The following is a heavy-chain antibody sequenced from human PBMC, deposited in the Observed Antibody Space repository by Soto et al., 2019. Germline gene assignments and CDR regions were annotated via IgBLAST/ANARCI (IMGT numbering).Heavy chain of an antibody. CDR3: ARGAGSGGYVNYYYYGMDV. Sequence: QVQLVQSGAEVKKPGASVKVSCKASGYTFTSYAMHWVRQAPGQRLEWMGWINAGNGNTKYSQKFQGRVTITRDTSASTAYMELSSLRSEDTAVYYCARGAGSGGYVNYYYYGMDVWGQGTTVTVSS. D-gene: IGHD6-19*01. CDR2: INAGNGNT. J-gene: IGHJ6*02. CDR1: GYTFTSYA. V-gene: IGHV1-3*01.